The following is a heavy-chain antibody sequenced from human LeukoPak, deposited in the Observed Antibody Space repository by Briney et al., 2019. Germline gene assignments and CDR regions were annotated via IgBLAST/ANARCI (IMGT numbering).Heavy chain of an antibody. J-gene: IGHJ5*02. CDR3: ARAYCSSTSCYFPHWFDP. CDR1: GGSISSGGYY. Sequence: SQTLSLTCTVSGGSISSGGYYWSWIRQPPGKGLEWIGYIYYSGSTYYNPSLKSRVTISVDTSKNQFSLKLSSVTAADTAVYYCARAYCSSTSCYFPHWFDPWGQGTLVTVSS. D-gene: IGHD2-2*01. V-gene: IGHV4-31*03. CDR2: IYYSGST.